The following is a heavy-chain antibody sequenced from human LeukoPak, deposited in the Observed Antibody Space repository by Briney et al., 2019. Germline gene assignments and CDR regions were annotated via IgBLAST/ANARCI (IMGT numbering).Heavy chain of an antibody. J-gene: IGHJ4*02. D-gene: IGHD2-2*01. CDR1: GDSVSSNSAA. V-gene: IGHV6-1*01. CDR2: TYYRSKWYN. Sequence: PSQTPSLTCAISGDSVSSNSAAWHWIRQSPSRGLEWLGRTYYRSKWYNDYAISVKSRITINPDTSKNQFSPQLNSVTPEDTAVYYCARDSSAMFDHWGQGTLVTVSS. CDR3: ARDSSAMFDH.